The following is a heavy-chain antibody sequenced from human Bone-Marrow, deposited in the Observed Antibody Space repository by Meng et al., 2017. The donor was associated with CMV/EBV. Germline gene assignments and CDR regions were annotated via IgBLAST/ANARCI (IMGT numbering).Heavy chain of an antibody. J-gene: IGHJ4*02. CDR2: IISIFGTT. D-gene: IGHD2-2*01. Sequence: SVKVSCKASGGTFSSYAISWVRQAPGQGLEWMGGIISIFGTTNYAQKFQGRVTITTDESTSTAYMELSSLRSEDTAVYYCARVSPAARRVRGGGPYYFDYWGQGTLVTVSS. V-gene: IGHV1-69*05. CDR3: ARVSPAARRVRGGGPYYFDY. CDR1: GGTFSSYA.